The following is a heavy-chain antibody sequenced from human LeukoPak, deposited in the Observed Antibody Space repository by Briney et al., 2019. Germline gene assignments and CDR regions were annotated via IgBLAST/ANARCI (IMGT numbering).Heavy chain of an antibody. V-gene: IGHV3-23*01. J-gene: IGHJ4*02. CDR1: GFTFSAYA. Sequence: GGSLRLSCEASGFTFSAYAMTWVRQAPGKGLEWVSSIGSDGKTHYSESVKGRFAISRDNSKNTLYLQMNSLRAEDTAVYYCAKDFDYWGQGTLVTVSS. CDR2: IGSDGKT. CDR3: AKDFDY.